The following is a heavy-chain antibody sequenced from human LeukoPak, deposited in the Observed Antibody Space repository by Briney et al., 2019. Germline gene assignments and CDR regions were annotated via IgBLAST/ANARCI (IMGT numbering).Heavy chain of an antibody. CDR2: ISSSSSYI. V-gene: IGHV3-21*01. CDR1: GFTFSSYS. Sequence: PGGSLRLSCAASGFTFSSYSMNWVRQAPGKGLEWVSSISSSSSYIYYADSVKGRFTISRDNAKNSLYLQMNSLRAEDTAVYYCARTGAGVPAAMYYFDYWGQGTLVTISS. J-gene: IGHJ4*02. CDR3: ARTGAGVPAAMYYFDY. D-gene: IGHD2-2*01.